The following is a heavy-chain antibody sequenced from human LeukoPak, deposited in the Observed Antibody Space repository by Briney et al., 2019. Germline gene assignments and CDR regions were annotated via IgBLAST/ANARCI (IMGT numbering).Heavy chain of an antibody. CDR2: IIPILGIA. CDR1: GGTFSSYT. D-gene: IGHD3-22*01. V-gene: IGHV1-69*02. J-gene: IGHJ4*02. Sequence: SGKVSCKASGGTFSSYTISWVRQAPGQGLEWMGRIIPILGIANYAQKSQGRVTMTRNTSISTAYMELSSLRSEDTAVYYCARGEYYYDSSGYYWGQGTLVTVSS. CDR3: ARGEYYYDSSGYY.